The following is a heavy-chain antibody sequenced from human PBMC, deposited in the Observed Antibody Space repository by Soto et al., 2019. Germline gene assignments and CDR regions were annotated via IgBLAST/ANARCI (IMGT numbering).Heavy chain of an antibody. CDR3: ASGAVAGEDDAFDI. J-gene: IGHJ3*02. V-gene: IGHV1-69*02. CDR2: IIPILGIA. Sequence: QVQLVQSGAEVKKPGSSVKVSCKASGGTFSSYTISWVRQAPGQGLEWMGRIIPILGIANYAQKFQGRVTXXAXKXXSTAYMELSSLRSEDTAVYYCASGAVAGEDDAFDIWGQGTMVTVSS. D-gene: IGHD6-19*01. CDR1: GGTFSSYT.